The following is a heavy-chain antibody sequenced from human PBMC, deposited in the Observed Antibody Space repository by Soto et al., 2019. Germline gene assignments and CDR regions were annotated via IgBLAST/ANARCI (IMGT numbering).Heavy chain of an antibody. CDR1: GYSFTSYW. CDR3: ARSPIREISVVPAAISFGFDY. Sequence: GESLKISCKGSGYSFTSYWIGWVRQMPGKGLEWMGIIYPGDSDTRYSPSFQGQVTISADKSISTAYLQWSSLKASDTAMYYCARSPIREISVVPAAISFGFDYWGQGTLVTVSS. D-gene: IGHD2-2*01. CDR2: IYPGDSDT. V-gene: IGHV5-51*01. J-gene: IGHJ4*02.